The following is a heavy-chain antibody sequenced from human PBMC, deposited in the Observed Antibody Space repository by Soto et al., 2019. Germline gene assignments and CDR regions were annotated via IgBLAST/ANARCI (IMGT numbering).Heavy chain of an antibody. D-gene: IGHD2-2*01. J-gene: IGHJ6*02. Sequence: SQTLSLTCAISGDSVSSNSAAWNWIRQSPSRGLEWLGRTYYRSKWYNDYAVSVKSRITINPDTSKNQFPLQLNSVTPEDTAVYYCARAGYCSSTSCRNYYYYGMDVWGQGTTVTVSS. CDR2: TYYRSKWYN. V-gene: IGHV6-1*01. CDR1: GDSVSSNSAA. CDR3: ARAGYCSSTSCRNYYYYGMDV.